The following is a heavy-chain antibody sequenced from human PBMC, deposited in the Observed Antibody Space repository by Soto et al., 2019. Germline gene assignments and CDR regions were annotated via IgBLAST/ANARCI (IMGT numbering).Heavy chain of an antibody. CDR1: GYTFTSYG. D-gene: IGHD3-3*01. CDR3: ARAQYYDFWSGFGNFDY. J-gene: IGHJ4*02. Sequence: ASVKVSCKASGYTFTSYGISWVRQAPGQGLEWMGWISAYNGNTNYAQKLQGRVTMTTDTSTSTAYMELRSLRSDDTAVYYCARAQYYDFWSGFGNFDYWGQGTLVTVSS. V-gene: IGHV1-18*01. CDR2: ISAYNGNT.